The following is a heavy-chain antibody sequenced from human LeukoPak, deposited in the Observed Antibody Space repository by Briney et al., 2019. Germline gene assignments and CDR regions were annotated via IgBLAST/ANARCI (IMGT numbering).Heavy chain of an antibody. Sequence: ASVKVSCKASGYTFTSYYMHWVPQAPGQGLEWMGIINPSGGSTSYAQKFQGRVTMTRDTSTSTVYMELSSLRSEDTAVYYCARDWFGVDAFDIWGQGTMVTVSS. CDR3: ARDWFGVDAFDI. J-gene: IGHJ3*02. CDR1: GYTFTSYY. CDR2: INPSGGST. D-gene: IGHD2-8*01. V-gene: IGHV1-46*01.